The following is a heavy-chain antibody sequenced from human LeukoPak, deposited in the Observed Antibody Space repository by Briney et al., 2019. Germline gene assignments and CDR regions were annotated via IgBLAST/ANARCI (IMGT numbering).Heavy chain of an antibody. CDR1: GYTFTTYA. CDR3: ARDGYDFWSDYYTQPAYNWFDP. CDR2: INTNTGNP. Sequence: ASVKVSCKASGYTFTTYAMNWVRQAPGQGLEWMGWINTNTGNPTHAQGFTGRFVFSLDTSVSTAYLQISSLKAEDTAVYYCARDGYDFWSDYYTQPAYNWFDPWGQGTLVTVSS. V-gene: IGHV7-4-1*02. D-gene: IGHD3-3*01. J-gene: IGHJ5*02.